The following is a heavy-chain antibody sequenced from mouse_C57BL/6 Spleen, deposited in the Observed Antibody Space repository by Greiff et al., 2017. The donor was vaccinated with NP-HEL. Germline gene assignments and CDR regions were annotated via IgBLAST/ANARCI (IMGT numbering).Heavy chain of an antibody. CDR2: IYPGSGNT. CDR1: GYTFTDYY. CDR3: ARGKALLLYFDY. Sequence: QVQLQQSGAELVRPGASVKLSCKASGYTFTDYYINWVKQRPGQGLEWIARIYPGSGNTYYNEKFKGKATLTAEKSSSTAYMQLSSLTSEDSAVYFCARGKALLLYFDYWGQGTTLTVSS. D-gene: IGHD1-2*01. J-gene: IGHJ2*01. V-gene: IGHV1-76*01.